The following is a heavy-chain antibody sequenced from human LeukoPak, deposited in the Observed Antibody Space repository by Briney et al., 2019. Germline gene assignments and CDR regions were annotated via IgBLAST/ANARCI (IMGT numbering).Heavy chain of an antibody. D-gene: IGHD5-12*01. V-gene: IGHV4-34*01. CDR2: INHSGST. Sequence: SETLSLTCAVYGGSFSGYYWSWIRQPPGEGLEWIGEINHSGSTNYNPSLKSRVTISVDTSKNQFSPKLSSVTAADTAVYYCARGPSGYDLWGQGTLVTVSS. CDR1: GGSFSGYY. CDR3: ARGPSGYDL. J-gene: IGHJ4*02.